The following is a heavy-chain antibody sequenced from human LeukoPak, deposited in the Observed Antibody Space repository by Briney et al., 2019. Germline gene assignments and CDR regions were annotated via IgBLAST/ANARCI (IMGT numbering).Heavy chain of an antibody. V-gene: IGHV3-11*01. CDR1: GFTFSDYY. Sequence: NPGGSLRLSCAASGFTFSDYYMSWIRQAPGKGLEWVSYISSSGSTIYYADSVKGRFTISRDNAKNSLYLQMNSLRAEDTAVYYCARPPTPFIVGAPLGIWGQGTMVTVSS. CDR2: ISSSGSTI. CDR3: ARPPTPFIVGAPLGI. D-gene: IGHD1-26*01. J-gene: IGHJ3*02.